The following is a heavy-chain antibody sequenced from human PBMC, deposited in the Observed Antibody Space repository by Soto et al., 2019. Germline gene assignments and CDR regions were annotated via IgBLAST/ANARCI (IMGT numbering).Heavy chain of an antibody. V-gene: IGHV1-46*01. J-gene: IGHJ4*02. Sequence: VASVKVSCKASCCTFTSYYIHWVRQAPGQGLEWMGIINPGGDSTIYAHKFQGRVTMTRDTSTSTVYMELSGLRSEDTAVYYCARDRSSIPLDYWGQGTLVTVSS. D-gene: IGHD2-21*01. CDR1: CCTFTSYY. CDR2: INPGGDST. CDR3: ARDRSSIPLDY.